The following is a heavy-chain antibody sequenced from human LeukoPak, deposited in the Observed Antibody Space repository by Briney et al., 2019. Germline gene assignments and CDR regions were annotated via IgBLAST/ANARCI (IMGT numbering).Heavy chain of an antibody. J-gene: IGHJ4*02. CDR1: GFTFSSYA. D-gene: IGHD3-22*01. Sequence: GGSLRLSCAASGFTFSSYAMSWVRQAPGKGLEWVSAISGSGGSTYYADSVKGRFTISRDNSKNTLYLQMNSPRAEDTAVYYCAKDSRDRGRSWDYWGQGTLVTVSS. V-gene: IGHV3-23*01. CDR3: AKDSRDRGRSWDY. CDR2: ISGSGGST.